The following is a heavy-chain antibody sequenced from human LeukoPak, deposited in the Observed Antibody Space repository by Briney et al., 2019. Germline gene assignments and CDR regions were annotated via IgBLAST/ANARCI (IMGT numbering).Heavy chain of an antibody. CDR2: ISGSGGST. Sequence: GGSLRLSCAASGFTFSSYAMSWVRQAPGKGLEWVSAISGSGGSTYYADSVKGRSTISRDNSKNTLYLQMNSLRAEDTAVYYCAKVATYYYGSGSPHDAFDIWGQGTMVTVSS. V-gene: IGHV3-23*01. J-gene: IGHJ3*02. CDR3: AKVATYYYGSGSPHDAFDI. CDR1: GFTFSSYA. D-gene: IGHD3-10*01.